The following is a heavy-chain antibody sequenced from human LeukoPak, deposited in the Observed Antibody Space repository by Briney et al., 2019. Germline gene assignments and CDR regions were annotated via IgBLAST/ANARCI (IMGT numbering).Heavy chain of an antibody. D-gene: IGHD3-10*01. V-gene: IGHV4-4*07. Sequence: SETLSLTCTVSGGSISSYYWSWLRQPAGKGLEWIGRIYTSGSTNYNPSLKSRVTMSVDTSKNQFSLKLSSVTAADTAVYYCARDQAFYYGSGSYLADSSAFDIWGQGTMVTVSS. CDR2: IYTSGST. CDR3: ARDQAFYYGSGSYLADSSAFDI. J-gene: IGHJ3*02. CDR1: GGSISSYY.